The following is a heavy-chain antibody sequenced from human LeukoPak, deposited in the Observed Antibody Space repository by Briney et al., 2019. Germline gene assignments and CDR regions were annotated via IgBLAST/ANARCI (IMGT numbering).Heavy chain of an antibody. J-gene: IGHJ4*02. CDR1: GYTFTIYG. V-gene: IGHV1-18*01. Sequence: ASVTVSCKASGYTFTIYGISWVRQAPGQGLEWMGWISAYNGNTNYAQKLQGRVTMTTDTSTSTAYMELRSLRSDDTAVYYCARVRVITFGGVIVLNTNFDYWGQGTPVTVSS. D-gene: IGHD3-16*02. CDR3: ARVRVITFGGVIVLNTNFDY. CDR2: ISAYNGNT.